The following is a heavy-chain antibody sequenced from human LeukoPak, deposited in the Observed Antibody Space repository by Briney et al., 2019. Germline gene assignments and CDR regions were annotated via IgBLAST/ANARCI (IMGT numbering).Heavy chain of an antibody. V-gene: IGHV4-59*01. CDR3: ATRSTGVAATFDS. D-gene: IGHD2-15*01. CDR2: IYYSGNT. Sequence: PSETLFLTCTVSGGSISSYYWSWIRQPPGKGLEWIGYIYYSGNTNYNPSLKSRVTISVDTSKNQFSLKLSSVTAADTAVYYCATRSTGVAATFDSWGQAAMATVSS. J-gene: IGHJ4*02. CDR1: GGSISSYY.